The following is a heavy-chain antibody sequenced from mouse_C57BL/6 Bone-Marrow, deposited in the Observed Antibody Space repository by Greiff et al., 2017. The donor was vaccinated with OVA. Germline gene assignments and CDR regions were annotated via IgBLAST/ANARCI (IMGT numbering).Heavy chain of an antibody. D-gene: IGHD1-1*01. Sequence: QVQLQQPGAELVKPGASVKLSCKASGYTFTSYWMHWVKQRPGRGLEWIGRIDPNSGGTKYNEKVKSKATLTVDKPSSTAYMQLSSLTSEDSAVYYCARSFITTVVDWYFDVWGTGTTVTVSS. V-gene: IGHV1-72*01. CDR1: GYTFTSYW. J-gene: IGHJ1*03. CDR2: IDPNSGGT. CDR3: ARSFITTVVDWYFDV.